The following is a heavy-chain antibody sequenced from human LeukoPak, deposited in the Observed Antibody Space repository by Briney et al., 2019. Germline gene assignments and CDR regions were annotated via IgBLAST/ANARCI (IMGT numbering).Heavy chain of an antibody. CDR1: GGSFSGYY. CDR3: ARGSILGYCSSTSCYKGLRRHNWFDP. J-gene: IGHJ5*02. CDR2: INHSGST. V-gene: IGHV4-34*01. D-gene: IGHD2-2*02. Sequence: SETLSLTCAVYGGSFSGYYWSWIRQPPGKGLEWLGEINHSGSTNYNPSLKSRVTISVDTSKNQFSLKLSSVTAADTAVYYCARGSILGYCSSTSCYKGLRRHNWFDPWGQGTLVTVSS.